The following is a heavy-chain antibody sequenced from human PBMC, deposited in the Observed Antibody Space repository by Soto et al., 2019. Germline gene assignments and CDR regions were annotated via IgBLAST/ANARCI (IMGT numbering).Heavy chain of an antibody. V-gene: IGHV4-38-2*02. CDR3: ARDGLRYFDSSGYYSGPPLDY. Sequence: SETLSLTCAVSGFSISSDYFWGWIRQPPGKGLEWIGSIYHTGTTYYSPSLKSRATIFLDTSKNQFSLNLTSVTAADTAIYYCARDGLRYFDSSGYYSGPPLDYWGQGAQVTVSS. D-gene: IGHD3-22*01. CDR2: IYHTGTT. J-gene: IGHJ4*02. CDR1: GFSISSDYF.